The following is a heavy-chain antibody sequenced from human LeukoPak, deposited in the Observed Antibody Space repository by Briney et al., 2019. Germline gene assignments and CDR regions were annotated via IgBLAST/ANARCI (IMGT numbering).Heavy chain of an antibody. CDR2: IYPGDSDT. CDR1: GYRFSTYW. J-gene: IGHJ3*01. V-gene: IGHV5-51*01. D-gene: IGHD3-22*01. CDR3: ARPNITSYYDSRGYDAFDV. Sequence: GESLKISCKGSGYRFSTYWIAWVRQMPGNGLEWMGIIYPGDSDTRYSPSFQGQVTISADKSVNTAYLQWSSLKASDTAMYYCARPNITSYYDSRGYDAFDVWGQGTMVTVYS.